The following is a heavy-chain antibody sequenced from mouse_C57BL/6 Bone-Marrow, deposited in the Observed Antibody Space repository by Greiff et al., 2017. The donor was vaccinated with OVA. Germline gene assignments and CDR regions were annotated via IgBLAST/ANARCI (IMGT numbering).Heavy chain of an antibody. J-gene: IGHJ4*01. CDR3: ARNHPYNEYVSYYALDD. Sequence: VKLLESGPELVKPGASVKISCTASGYSFSSSWMNWVKQRPGKGLEWIGRIYPGDGDTNYNGKFKGKATLNAAKTTSTAYLQLSSLTSKDTAVYVCARNHPYNEYVSYYALDDWGQGTSVTVAS. CDR2: IYPGDGDT. V-gene: IGHV1-82*01. CDR1: GYSFSSSW. D-gene: IGHD2-10*01.